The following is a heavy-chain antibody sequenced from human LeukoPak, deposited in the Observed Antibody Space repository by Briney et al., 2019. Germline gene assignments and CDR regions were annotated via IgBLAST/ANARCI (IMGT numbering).Heavy chain of an antibody. V-gene: IGHV4-59*01. Sequence: KSSETLSLTCTVSGGSICCYYWSWIRQPPGKGLEWIGYIYFSGNTNYNPSLKSRVTISIDTSKNEFSLKLSSVTAADTAVYYCAGRTKYYNYYGMDVWGQGTTVTVSS. CDR3: AGRTKYYNYYGMDV. D-gene: IGHD1-7*01. J-gene: IGHJ6*02. CDR1: GGSICCYY. CDR2: IYFSGNT.